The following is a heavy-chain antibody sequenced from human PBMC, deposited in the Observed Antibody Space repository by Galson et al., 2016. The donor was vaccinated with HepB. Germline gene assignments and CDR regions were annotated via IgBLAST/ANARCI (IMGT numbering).Heavy chain of an antibody. Sequence: SLRLSCAASGFTFSNYVMHWVRQSMGKGLEWVSGYVVAGNTYYADSVKGRFTISREDGENSLYLQMNSLRAGDTAVYHCARGLRAGYYWSFDVWGQGTTVTVSS. V-gene: IGHV3-13*01. J-gene: IGHJ6*02. CDR2: YVVAGNT. CDR3: ARGLRAGYYWSFDV. CDR1: GFTFSNYV. D-gene: IGHD1-26*01.